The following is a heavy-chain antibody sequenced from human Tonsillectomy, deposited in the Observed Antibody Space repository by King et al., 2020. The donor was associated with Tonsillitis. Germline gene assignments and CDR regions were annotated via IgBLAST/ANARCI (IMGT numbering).Heavy chain of an antibody. CDR1: GFTFSSYA. V-gene: IGHV3-23*04. CDR2: ITSSGHNT. CDR3: AKLFGYICYFDY. D-gene: IGHD2-2*02. J-gene: IGHJ4*02. Sequence: VQLVESGGGLVQPGGSLRLSCAASGFTFSSYAMSWVRQAPGKGLEWVSAITSSGHNTYYADSVKGRFTISRDNSNNTLYLQMNSLRAEDTAVYYCAKLFGYICYFDYWGPGTLVTVSS.